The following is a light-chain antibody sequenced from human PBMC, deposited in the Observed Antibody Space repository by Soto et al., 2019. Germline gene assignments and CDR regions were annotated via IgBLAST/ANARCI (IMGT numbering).Light chain of an antibody. CDR1: SSNIGAGYD. CDR3: QSYDSSLSVYV. CDR2: GNS. V-gene: IGLV1-40*01. Sequence: QSVLTQQPSGSGAPGQRVTISCTWSSSNIGAGYDVHWYQQLPGTAPKQLIYGNSNRPSGVPDRFSGSTSGTSGSLAITGLQSEDEANYYCQSYDSSLSVYVFGTGTKVTVL. J-gene: IGLJ1*01.